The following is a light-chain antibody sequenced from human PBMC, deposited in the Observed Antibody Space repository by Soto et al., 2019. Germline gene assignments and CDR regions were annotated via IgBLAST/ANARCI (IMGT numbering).Light chain of an antibody. CDR3: QQYNNWPRT. CDR1: QSLGSS. J-gene: IGKJ1*01. V-gene: IGKV3-15*01. Sequence: EIVMTQSPATLSVSPGERATLSCRASQSLGSSLAWYQQKPGQSPRLLIYGASTRATGIPARFSGSGSETEFTLTISSLQSEDFAVYYCQQYNNWPRTFGQGTKVEIK. CDR2: GAS.